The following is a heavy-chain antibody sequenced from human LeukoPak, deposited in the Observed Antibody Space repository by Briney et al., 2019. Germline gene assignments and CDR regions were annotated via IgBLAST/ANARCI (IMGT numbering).Heavy chain of an antibody. CDR2: VYEGETT. CDR3: ASNWSDFDY. J-gene: IGHJ4*02. Sequence: SETLSLTCTVSGYSISTGHYWGWIRQPPGKGLEWIGSVYEGETTYYNPSLKTRLTISVDASKNQFSLKLSSVTAADTAVYYCASNWSDFDYWGQGILVTVSS. CDR1: GYSISTGHY. V-gene: IGHV4-38-2*02. D-gene: IGHD1-1*01.